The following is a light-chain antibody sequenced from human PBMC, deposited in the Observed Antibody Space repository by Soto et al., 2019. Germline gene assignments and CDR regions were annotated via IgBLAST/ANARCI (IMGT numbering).Light chain of an antibody. Sequence: SYVLTQPPSVSVAPGQTARITCGGANFGRKTVHWYQQKAGQAPRLVVSDNSDRPSGIPERFSGSNSEDTATLTISRVEAGDEADYYCQVWHSSSDHLVFGGGTQLTVL. CDR3: QVWHSSSDHLV. J-gene: IGLJ3*02. V-gene: IGLV3-21*02. CDR2: DNS. CDR1: NFGRKT.